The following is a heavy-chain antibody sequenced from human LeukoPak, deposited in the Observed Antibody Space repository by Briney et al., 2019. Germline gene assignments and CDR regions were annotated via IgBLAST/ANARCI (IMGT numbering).Heavy chain of an antibody. CDR3: ARDLYSSSPEDY. J-gene: IGHJ4*02. CDR1: GYTFTGYY. V-gene: IGHV1-2*02. D-gene: IGHD6-6*01. CDR2: INPNSGGT. Sequence: ASVKVSCKASGYTFTGYYMHWVRQAPGQGLEWMGWINPNSGGTNYAQKLQGRVTMTRDTSISTAYMELSRLRSDDTAVYYCARDLYSSSPEDYWGQGTLVTVSS.